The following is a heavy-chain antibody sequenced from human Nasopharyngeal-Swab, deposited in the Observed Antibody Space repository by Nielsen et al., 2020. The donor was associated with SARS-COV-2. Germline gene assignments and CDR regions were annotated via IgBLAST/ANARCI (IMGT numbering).Heavy chain of an antibody. CDR3: ARGNQWLVSRYFDY. D-gene: IGHD6-19*01. CDR2: TNPGNGNT. J-gene: IGHJ4*02. CDR1: GYTFTTYV. Sequence: ASVKVSCKASGYTFTTYVIHWVRQVPGQRLEWMGWTNPGNGNTRYSQKFQGRVTITRDTSASTAYMELSSLRSEDTAVYYCARGNQWLVSRYFDYWGQGTLVTVSS. V-gene: IGHV1-3*01.